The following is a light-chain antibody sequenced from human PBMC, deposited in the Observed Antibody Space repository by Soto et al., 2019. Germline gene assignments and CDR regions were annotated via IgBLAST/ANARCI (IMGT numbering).Light chain of an antibody. V-gene: IGKV3-15*01. J-gene: IGKJ2*01. CDR1: QSVSSN. CDR3: QQYNNWPPYT. CDR2: AAS. Sequence: EIVMTQSPATLSVSPGERASLSCRASQSVSSNLAWYQQRPGQAPRLLIYAASTRATGVPARFSGSGSGTEFTLTISSLHSEDFAVYYCQQYNNWPPYTFGQGTKLDIK.